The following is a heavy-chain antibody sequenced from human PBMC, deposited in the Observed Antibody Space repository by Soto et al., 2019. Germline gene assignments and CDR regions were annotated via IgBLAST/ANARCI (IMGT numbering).Heavy chain of an antibody. Sequence: QVQLVESGGGVVQPGRSLRLSCAASGFTFSSYGMHWVRQAPGKGLEWVAVISYDGSNKYYADSVKGRFTISRDNSENTLYLQMNSLRAEDTAVYYCAKDHDGAVDYWGQGTLVTVSS. V-gene: IGHV3-30*18. J-gene: IGHJ4*02. D-gene: IGHD3-3*01. CDR2: ISYDGSNK. CDR3: AKDHDGAVDY. CDR1: GFTFSSYG.